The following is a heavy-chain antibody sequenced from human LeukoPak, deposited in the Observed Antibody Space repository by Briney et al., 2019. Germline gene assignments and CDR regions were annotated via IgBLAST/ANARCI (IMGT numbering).Heavy chain of an antibody. CDR2: FYYSGST. CDR3: AGGFSVRGGAFDI. D-gene: IGHD4-23*01. Sequence: SETLSLTCTVSGGSISSYFWNWIRQPPGKGLEWIGYFYYSGSTNYNPSLKSRVTISVDTSKNQFSLKLSCVTGADTAVYYCAGGFSVRGGAFDIWGQGTMVTVSS. CDR1: GGSISSYF. J-gene: IGHJ3*02. V-gene: IGHV4-59*01.